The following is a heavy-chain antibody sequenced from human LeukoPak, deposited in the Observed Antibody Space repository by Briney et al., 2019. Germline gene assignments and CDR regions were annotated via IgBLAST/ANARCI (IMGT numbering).Heavy chain of an antibody. J-gene: IGHJ5*02. Sequence: SQTLSLTCAVPGGSISSGGYSWSWIRQPPGKGLEWIGYIYYSGRTYYNPSLKSRVTISVDTSKNQFSLKLSSVTAADTAVYYCARVGYSYDLREQSSPWYDPWGQGTLVTVSS. CDR3: ARVGYSYDLREQSSPWYDP. CDR2: IYYSGRT. V-gene: IGHV4-30-4*07. CDR1: GGSISSGGYS. D-gene: IGHD5-18*01.